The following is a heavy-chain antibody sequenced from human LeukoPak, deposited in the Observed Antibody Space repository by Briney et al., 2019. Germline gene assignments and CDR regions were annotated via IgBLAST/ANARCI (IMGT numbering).Heavy chain of an antibody. V-gene: IGHV3-74*01. CDR3: LTIVETDLDAFDI. J-gene: IGHJ3*02. CDR1: GFTFDDYP. D-gene: IGHD2-21*01. Sequence: GGSLRLSCAASGFTFDDYPMHWVRQAPGKGLVWVSRINPDDGSTSYADSVKGRFTISRDNAKSTLYLQMNSLRAEDTAVYYCLTIVETDLDAFDIWGQGTKVTVSS. CDR2: INPDDGST.